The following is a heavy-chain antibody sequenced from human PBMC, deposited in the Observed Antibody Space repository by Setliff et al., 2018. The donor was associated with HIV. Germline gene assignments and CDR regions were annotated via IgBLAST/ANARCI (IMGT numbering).Heavy chain of an antibody. CDR3: ARGNNDLESFDY. CDR2: IYASGKT. V-gene: IGHV4-4*07. CDR1: GDSLNTHY. Sequence: PSETLSLTCNVSGDSLNTHYWSWIRQSGGKGLEWIGRIYASGKTTFNPSLKSRVRMSVDTSKNQFSLKLTSVTASATAVYYCARGNNDLESFDYWGQGALVTVSS. J-gene: IGHJ4*02. D-gene: IGHD3-3*01.